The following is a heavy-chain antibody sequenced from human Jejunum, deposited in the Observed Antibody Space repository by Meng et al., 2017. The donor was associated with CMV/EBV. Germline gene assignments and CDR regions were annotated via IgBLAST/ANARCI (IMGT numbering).Heavy chain of an antibody. CDR2: ISGNTKVT. D-gene: IGHD2-15*01. CDR1: EFTFSDYY. Sequence: QVELVESGGVLVKPGGSLTLSCAASEFTFSDYYMSWIRQAPGKGLEWISYISGNTKVTNYADSVKGRFTISRDNAKNSLYLQMSSLRGEDTAVYYCARAGLGHNSFDPWGQGTLVTVSS. CDR3: ARAGLGHNSFDP. V-gene: IGHV3-11*05. J-gene: IGHJ5*02.